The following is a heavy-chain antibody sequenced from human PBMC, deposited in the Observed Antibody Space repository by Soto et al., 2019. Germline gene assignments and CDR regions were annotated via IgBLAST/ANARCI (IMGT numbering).Heavy chain of an antibody. V-gene: IGHV4-4*02. J-gene: IGHJ6*02. CDR3: AREPRYCSSTSCYSGYYYYGMDV. CDR1: GGSISSSNW. D-gene: IGHD2-2*02. Sequence: SETLSLTCAVSGGSISSSNWWSWVRQPPGKGLEWIGEIYHSGSTNYNPSLKSRVTISVDKSKNQFSLKLSSVTAADTAVYYCAREPRYCSSTSCYSGYYYYGMDVWGQGTTVTVSS. CDR2: IYHSGST.